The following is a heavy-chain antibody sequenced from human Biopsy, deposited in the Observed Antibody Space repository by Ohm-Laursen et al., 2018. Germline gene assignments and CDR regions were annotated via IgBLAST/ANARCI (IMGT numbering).Heavy chain of an antibody. CDR2: IYYSGRP. J-gene: IGHJ6*02. D-gene: IGHD1-20*01. CDR1: GGSIARYY. CDR3: ARVDRYNFDHYIMDA. Sequence: SGTLSLTCTVSGGSIARYYWTWIRQSPAKGMEWIAYIYYSGRPNYNPSLKRRVVISVDRSRNQFFLKLTSATAADTAIYYCARVDRYNFDHYIMDAWGRGTTVTVSS. V-gene: IGHV4-59*07.